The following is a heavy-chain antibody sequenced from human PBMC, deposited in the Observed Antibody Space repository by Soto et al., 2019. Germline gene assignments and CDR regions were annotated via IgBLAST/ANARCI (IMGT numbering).Heavy chain of an antibody. D-gene: IGHD3-9*01. CDR2: ISAYNGNT. V-gene: IGHV1-18*01. CDR3: ARVPYYDILTGYPNNWFDP. J-gene: IGHJ5*02. CDR1: GYTFTSYG. Sequence: ASVKVSCKASGYTFTSYGISWVRQAPGQGLEWMGWISAYNGNTNYAQKLQGRVTMTTDTSTSTAYMELRSLRSDDTAVYYCARVPYYDILTGYPNNWFDPWGQGTLVTVSS.